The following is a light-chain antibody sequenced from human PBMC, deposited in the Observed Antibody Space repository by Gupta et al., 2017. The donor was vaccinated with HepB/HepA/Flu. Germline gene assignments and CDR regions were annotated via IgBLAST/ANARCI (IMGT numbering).Light chain of an antibody. CDR3: QQYYSSPWT. Sequence: DIVMTQSPDSLAVSLGERATIDCKSSQNLLYSSNNKNYLAWYQQKPGQPPRLLIYWASTRESGVPDRFRGSGSGTDFTLTISSLQAEDVAVYYCQQYYSSPWTFGRGTKVETK. CDR2: WAS. V-gene: IGKV4-1*01. CDR1: QNLLYSSNNKNY. J-gene: IGKJ1*01.